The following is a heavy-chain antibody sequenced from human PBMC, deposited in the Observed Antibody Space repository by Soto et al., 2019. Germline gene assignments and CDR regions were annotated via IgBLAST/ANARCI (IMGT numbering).Heavy chain of an antibody. CDR3: NVRAATGDY. Sequence: HDHLVQSGAEVGRPGASVKVSCKASGYTFTSYGMSWVRQVPGQRFEWMGWINPANANTKYSRRFEGRVTITRDTTANTDYMELHSLRSEDTPIYYCNVRAATGDYWGHGTLVTVSS. CDR1: GYTFTSYG. J-gene: IGHJ4*03. D-gene: IGHD7-27*01. V-gene: IGHV1-3*01. CDR2: INPANANT.